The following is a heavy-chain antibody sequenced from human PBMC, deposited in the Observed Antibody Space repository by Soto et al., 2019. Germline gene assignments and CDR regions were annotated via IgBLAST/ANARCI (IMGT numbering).Heavy chain of an antibody. Sequence: GGSQRLSCSASGFTFSRYWVYWVRQAPGKGLVCVSRINGDGSSTTYAVSVKCRFTISRDNAHNTLHVQMNSLRAEDTALHSCQTSGAISCLWYFVSWGRGTPANVSS. CDR3: QTSGAISCLWYFVS. CDR1: GFTFSRYW. D-gene: IGHD3-10*01. CDR2: INGDGSST. V-gene: IGHV3-74*01. J-gene: IGHJ2*01.